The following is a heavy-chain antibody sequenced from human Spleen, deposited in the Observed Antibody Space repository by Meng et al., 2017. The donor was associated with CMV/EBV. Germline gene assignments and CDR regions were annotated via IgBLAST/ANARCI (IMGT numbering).Heavy chain of an antibody. V-gene: IGHV3-23*01. D-gene: IGHD6-13*01. CDR1: AFTFSSYA. J-gene: IGHJ4*02. Sequence: GGSLRLSCAASAFTFSSYAMSWVRQAPGKGLEWVSSITGSAGSTYYADSVKGRFTISRDNPKNTVYLQMNSLRAEDTAVYYCARGGRYSFSWYGFYAFWGQGTLVTVSS. CDR3: ARGGRYSFSWYGFYAF. CDR2: ITGSAGST.